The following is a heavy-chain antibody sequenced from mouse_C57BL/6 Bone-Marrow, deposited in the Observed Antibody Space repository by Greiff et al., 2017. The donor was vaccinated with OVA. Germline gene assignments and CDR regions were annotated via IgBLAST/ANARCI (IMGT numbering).Heavy chain of an antibody. Sequence: QVHVKQPGAELVRPGSSVKLSCKASGYTFTSYWMHWVKQRPIQGLEWIGNIDPSDSETHYNQKFKDKATLTVDKSSSTAYMQLSSLTSEDSAVYYCARGGYYDYDGYFDVWGTGTTVTVSS. V-gene: IGHV1-52*01. CDR2: IDPSDSET. D-gene: IGHD2-4*01. J-gene: IGHJ1*03. CDR3: ARGGYYDYDGYFDV. CDR1: GYTFTSYW.